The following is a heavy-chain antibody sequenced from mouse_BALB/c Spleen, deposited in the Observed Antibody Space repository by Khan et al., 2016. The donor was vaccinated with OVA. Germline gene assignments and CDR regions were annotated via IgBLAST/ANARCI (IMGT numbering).Heavy chain of an antibody. CDR1: GFTFSSYG. D-gene: IGHD1-1*01. V-gene: IGHV5-17*02. J-gene: IGHJ2*01. CDR3: ATSYFYGSYFDY. CDR2: ISGDSNTI. Sequence: EVQVVESGGDLVQPGGSRKLSCAASGFTFSSYGMHWVRQAPEKGLEWVAYISGDSNTIYYADTVKGRFTISRDNPRNNLFLQMTSLLYEDTAMYYCATSYFYGSYFDYWGPGTTLTVSS.